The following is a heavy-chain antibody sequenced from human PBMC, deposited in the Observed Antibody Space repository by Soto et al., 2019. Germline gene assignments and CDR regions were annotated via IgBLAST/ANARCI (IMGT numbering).Heavy chain of an antibody. CDR1: GGCISSDY. J-gene: IGHJ3*02. CDR2: IYYSGST. V-gene: IGHV4-59*01. D-gene: IGHD6-19*01. CDR3: ARVSSGWFVAFDI. Sequence: SEVMSLTWTVSGGCISSDYWCWIRQPPGKGLEWIGYIYYSGSTNYNPSLKSRVTISVDTSKNQFSLKLSSVTAADIAVYYCARVSSGWFVAFDIWGQGTMVNVSS.